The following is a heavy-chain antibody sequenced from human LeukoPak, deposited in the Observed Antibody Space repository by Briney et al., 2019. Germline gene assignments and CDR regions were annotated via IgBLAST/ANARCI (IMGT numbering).Heavy chain of an antibody. CDR2: IYYSGTT. CDR1: GGSIRPYY. CDR3: ARAVSFDN. Sequence: SETLSLTCSVSGGSIRPYYWSWIRQSPGKGVEWIGYIYYSGTTNYNPSLRSRVTISVDSSKNQFSLKLNSVTAADTAIYYCARAVSFDNWRQGTLVTVSS. D-gene: IGHD5/OR15-5a*01. V-gene: IGHV4-59*01. J-gene: IGHJ4*02.